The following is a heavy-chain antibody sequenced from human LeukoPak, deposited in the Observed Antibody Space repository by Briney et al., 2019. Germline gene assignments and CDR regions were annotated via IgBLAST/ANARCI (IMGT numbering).Heavy chain of an antibody. V-gene: IGHV1-18*01. CDR3: ARDGPNRNYYGSGSKLDY. CDR1: GYTFTSYG. CDR2: ISAYNSNR. Sequence: ASVKVSCKASGYTFTSYGISWMRQAPGHGLEWMGWISAYNSNRNYAQKLQGRVTMTTDTSTSTAYMELRSLRSDDTAVYYCARDGPNRNYYGSGSKLDYWGQGTLVTVSS. D-gene: IGHD3-10*01. J-gene: IGHJ4*02.